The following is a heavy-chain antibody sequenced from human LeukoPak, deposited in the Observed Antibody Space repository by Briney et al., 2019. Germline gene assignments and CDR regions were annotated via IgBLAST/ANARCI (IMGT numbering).Heavy chain of an antibody. CDR1: GYTFTGYY. J-gene: IGHJ4*02. CDR2: INPNSGGT. D-gene: IGHD6-6*01. CDR3: ASANPTSSYSSYIAFDY. V-gene: IGHV1-2*02. Sequence: ASVKVSCKASGYTFTGYYMHWVRQAPGQGLEWMGWINPNSGGTNYAQKFRGRVTMTRDTSISTAYMELSRLRSDDTAVYYCASANPTSSYSSYIAFDYWGQGTLVTVSS.